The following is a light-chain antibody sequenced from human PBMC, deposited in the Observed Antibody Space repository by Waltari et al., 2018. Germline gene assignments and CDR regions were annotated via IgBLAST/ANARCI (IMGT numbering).Light chain of an antibody. Sequence: QSALTQPRPVSGSPGQSGTFSCPGTSSDVGAYSYFPWYQVPPGKVPKLILYDVDKRPSGVPDRFSGSKAGNTASLTISGLQTEDEADYYCCSYAGRYTSVFGGGTKVTVL. CDR2: DVD. V-gene: IGLV2-11*01. CDR3: CSYAGRYTSV. CDR1: SSDVGAYSY. J-gene: IGLJ2*01.